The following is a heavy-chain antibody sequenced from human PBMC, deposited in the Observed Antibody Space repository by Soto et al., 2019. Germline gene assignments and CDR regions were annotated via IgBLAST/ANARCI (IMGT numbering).Heavy chain of an antibody. CDR3: ARDYPPGSHWFDP. CDR1: GYSISGPSY. J-gene: IGHJ5*02. V-gene: IGHV4-38-2*02. Sequence: PSETLSLTCTVSGYSISGPSYWGWIRQPPGKGPEWIASIYHGGTTFYNPSLKSRITISVDTSNNQFSLKLTSVTAADTAVYYCARDYPPGSHWFDPWGQGTLVTVSS. D-gene: IGHD3-10*01. CDR2: IYHGGTT.